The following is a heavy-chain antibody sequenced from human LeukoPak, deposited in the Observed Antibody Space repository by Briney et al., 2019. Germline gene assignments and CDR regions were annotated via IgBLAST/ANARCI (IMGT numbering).Heavy chain of an antibody. J-gene: IGHJ5*02. V-gene: IGHV1-3*01. CDR1: EYTFTSYA. CDR3: ARDGYSYGYVWFDP. CDR2: INAGNGNT. Sequence: ASVKVSCKASEYTFTSYAMHWVRQAPGQRLEWMGWINAGNGNTKYSQKFQGRVTITRDTSASTAYMELSSLRSEDTAVYYCARDGYSYGYVWFDPWGQGTLVTVSS. D-gene: IGHD5-18*01.